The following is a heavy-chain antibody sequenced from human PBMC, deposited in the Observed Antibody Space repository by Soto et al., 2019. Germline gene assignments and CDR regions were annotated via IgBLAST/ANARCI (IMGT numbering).Heavy chain of an antibody. CDR2: IWYDGSNK. D-gene: IGHD3-10*01. J-gene: IGHJ4*02. CDR1: GFTFSSYG. V-gene: IGHV3-33*01. CDR3: ARPRGRFGEPLPDY. Sequence: QVQLVESGGGVVQPGRSLRLSCAASGFTFSSYGMHWVRQAPGKGLEWVAVIWYDGSNKYYADSVKGRSTISRDNSKNTLYLQMNSLRAEDTAVYYCARPRGRFGEPLPDYWGQGTLVTVSS.